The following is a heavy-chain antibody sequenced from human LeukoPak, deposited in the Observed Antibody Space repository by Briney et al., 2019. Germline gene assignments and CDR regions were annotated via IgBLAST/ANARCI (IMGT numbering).Heavy chain of an antibody. D-gene: IGHD3-10*01. CDR2: IRSKAHSSST. V-gene: IGHV3-73*01. CDR1: GFSFSASA. J-gene: IGHJ4*02. Sequence: PGGSLRLSCAASGFSFSASAMHWVRQASGKGVEWVGRIRSKAHSSSTAYAPSVKGRFAISGDDSKNTAYLQINSLKTEDTAVYYCTTFEAASGTYYNLGYWGQGTLVTVSS. CDR3: TTFEAASGTYYNLGY.